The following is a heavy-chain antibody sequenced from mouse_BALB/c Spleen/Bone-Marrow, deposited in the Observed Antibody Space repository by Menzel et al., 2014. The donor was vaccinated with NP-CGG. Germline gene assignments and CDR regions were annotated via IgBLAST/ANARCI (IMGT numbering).Heavy chain of an antibody. D-gene: IGHD4-1*01. CDR2: INPSNGGT. V-gene: IGHV1-53*01. J-gene: IGHJ2*01. Sequence: AQPQQSGPELVKPGASVKLSCKASGYTFTSYYMYWIKQRPGQGLEWIGKINPSNGGTDFNETFKSKATLTVDRSSNPAYMQLSSLTSDDSSVYYCTRRLGRFYFDYWGQGTTRTVSS. CDR3: TRRLGRFYFDY. CDR1: GYTFTSYY.